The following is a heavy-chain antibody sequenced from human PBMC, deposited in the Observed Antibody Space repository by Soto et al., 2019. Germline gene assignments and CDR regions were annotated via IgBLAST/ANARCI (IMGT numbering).Heavy chain of an antibody. V-gene: IGHV4-39*01. D-gene: IGHD3-22*01. CDR1: GGSISSSSYY. CDR3: ARPTYYYDSSGYSWIFDY. CDR2: IYYSGST. J-gene: IGHJ4*02. Sequence: SETLSLTCTVSGGSISSSSYYWGWIRQPPGKGLEWIGSIYYSGSTYYNPSLKSRVTISVDTSKNQFSLKLGSVTAADTAVYYCARPTYYYDSSGYSWIFDYWGQGTLVTVSS.